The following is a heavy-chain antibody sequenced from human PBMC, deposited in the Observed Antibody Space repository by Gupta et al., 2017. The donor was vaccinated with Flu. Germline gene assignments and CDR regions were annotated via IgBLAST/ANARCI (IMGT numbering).Heavy chain of an antibody. CDR1: GFTVSSNY. CDR2: IYSGGST. J-gene: IGHJ4*02. D-gene: IGHD5-24*01. V-gene: IGHV3-53*02. CDR3: ARDRDGYNSHFDY. Sequence: EVQLVETGGGLIQPGGSLRLSCAAPGFTVSSNYMSWVRQAPGKGLEWVSVIYSGGSTYYADSVKGRFTISRDNAKKTLYLQMKSLRAEDTAVYYFARDRDGYNSHFDYGGQGTLVTVSS.